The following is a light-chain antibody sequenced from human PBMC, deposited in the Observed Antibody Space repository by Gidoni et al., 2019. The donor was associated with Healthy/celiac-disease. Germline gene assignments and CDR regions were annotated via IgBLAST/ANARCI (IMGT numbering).Light chain of an antibody. CDR2: EGS. Sequence: SYELTQPPSVSVSPGQTARITCSGEALPKKYAYWYQQKSGQAPVLVIYEGSKRPSGIPERFSGSSSGTMATLTISGAQVEDEADYYCYSTDSSGNHSVFGGGTKLTVL. CDR3: YSTDSSGNHSV. V-gene: IGLV3-10*01. J-gene: IGLJ2*01. CDR1: ALPKKY.